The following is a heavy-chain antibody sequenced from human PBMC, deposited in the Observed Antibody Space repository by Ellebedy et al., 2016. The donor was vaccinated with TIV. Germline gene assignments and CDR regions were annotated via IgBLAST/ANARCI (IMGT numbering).Heavy chain of an antibody. CDR3: AGVGTRFDY. D-gene: IGHD4-23*01. J-gene: IGHJ4*02. CDR1: GGSFDIFY. Sequence: GSLRLSXALYGGSFDIFYWSWIRQTPGKGLEWIGEVNHSGNTNYSPSLKSRVAISIDTSKTQFSLKLRSVTAADTAVYYCAGVGTRFDYWGQGTLVTVSS. V-gene: IGHV4-34*01. CDR2: VNHSGNT.